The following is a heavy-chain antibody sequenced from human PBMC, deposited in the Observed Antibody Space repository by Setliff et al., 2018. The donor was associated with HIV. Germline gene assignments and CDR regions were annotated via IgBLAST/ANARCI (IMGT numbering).Heavy chain of an antibody. CDR1: GGSIRSHY. J-gene: IGHJ4*02. CDR2: IYYSGST. CDR3: ARVPRQLLKGAAAYFDY. D-gene: IGHD5-18*01. Sequence: KPSETLSLTCTVSGGSIRSHYWSWIREPLGKGLEWIGYIYYSGSTNYNPSLKSRVAISVDTSKNQFSLRLSSVTAADTAVYYCARVPRQLLKGAAAYFDYWGQGILVTVSS. V-gene: IGHV4-59*11.